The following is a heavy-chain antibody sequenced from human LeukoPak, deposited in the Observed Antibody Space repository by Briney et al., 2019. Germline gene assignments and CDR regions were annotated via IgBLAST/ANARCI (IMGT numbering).Heavy chain of an antibody. Sequence: SETLSLTCTVSGGSINGYYWSWIRQPPGKGLERIGYTHYSGTTEYNPSLKSRVTISIDTSKNQFSLKLTSVTAADTAVYYCVGGGQWLAFDYWGQGTLVTDSS. CDR3: VGGGQWLAFDY. D-gene: IGHD6-19*01. J-gene: IGHJ4*02. CDR2: THYSGTT. V-gene: IGHV4-59*03. CDR1: GGSINGYY.